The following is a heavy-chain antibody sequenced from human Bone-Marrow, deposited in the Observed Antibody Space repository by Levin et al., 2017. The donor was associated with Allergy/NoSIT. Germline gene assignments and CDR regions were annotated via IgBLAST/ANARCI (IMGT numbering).Heavy chain of an antibody. V-gene: IGHV1-2*02. CDR3: ARQNERYFDP. CDR2: INPNSGDT. Sequence: GASVKVSCKASGYTFTDYYMHWVRQAPGQGLEWMGWINPNSGDTKYAQKFQDRVTMTRDTSITTAHMELKRLISDDTAVYYCARQNERYFDPWGQGTLVTVSS. CDR1: GYTFTDYY. J-gene: IGHJ4*02. D-gene: IGHD1-1*01.